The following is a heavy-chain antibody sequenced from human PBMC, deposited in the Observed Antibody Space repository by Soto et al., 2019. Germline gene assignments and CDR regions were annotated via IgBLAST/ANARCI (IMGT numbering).Heavy chain of an antibody. Sequence: QVQLVQSGAEVKKPGSSVKVSCKASGGTFSSYTISWVRQAPGQGLEWMGRIIPILGIANYAQKFQGRVTITADKSTSTAYMEQSSLRSEDTAVYYCARDREGGYCSSTSCLYYYYGMDVWGQGTTVTVSS. V-gene: IGHV1-69*08. CDR3: ARDREGGYCSSTSCLYYYYGMDV. CDR2: IIPILGIA. CDR1: GGTFSSYT. D-gene: IGHD2-2*03. J-gene: IGHJ6*02.